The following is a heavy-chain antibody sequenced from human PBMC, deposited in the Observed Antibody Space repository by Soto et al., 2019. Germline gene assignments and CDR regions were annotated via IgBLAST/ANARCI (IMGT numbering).Heavy chain of an antibody. Sequence: GGSLRLSCAASGFTFSSYWMHWVRQAPGKGLVWVSRINPDGSTTSYADSVKGRFTISRDSAKDTLYLQMNSLRAEDTAVYYCARVAIGSYYFEYWGQGTLLTVSS. D-gene: IGHD3-10*01. CDR2: INPDGSTT. CDR3: ARVAIGSYYFEY. CDR1: GFTFSSYW. J-gene: IGHJ4*02. V-gene: IGHV3-74*01.